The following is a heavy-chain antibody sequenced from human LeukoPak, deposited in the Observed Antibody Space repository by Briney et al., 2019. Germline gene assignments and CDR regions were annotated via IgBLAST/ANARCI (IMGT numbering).Heavy chain of an antibody. D-gene: IGHD3-9*01. J-gene: IGHJ5*02. CDR3: AKDQYFDWLSYSWFDP. CDR1: GFTFSSYS. V-gene: IGHV3-23*01. CDR2: ISDNGGST. Sequence: PGGSLRLSCAASGFTFSSYSMNWVRQAPGRGLQWVSTISDNGGSTYYADSVKGRFTISRDNSKSTLYLQMNSLRAEDTAVYYCAKDQYFDWLSYSWFDPWGQGTLVTVSS.